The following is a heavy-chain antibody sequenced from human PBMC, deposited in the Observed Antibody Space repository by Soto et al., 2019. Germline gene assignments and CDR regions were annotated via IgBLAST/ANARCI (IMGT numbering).Heavy chain of an antibody. CDR3: ARDQGIAAAGHDAFDI. V-gene: IGHV3-7*01. CDR2: IKQDGSEK. J-gene: IGHJ3*02. D-gene: IGHD6-13*01. Sequence: GGSLRLSCAASGFTFSSYWMSWVRQAPGKGLEWVANIKQDGSEKYYVDSVKGRFTISRDNAKNSLYLQMNSLRAEDTAVYYCARDQGIAAAGHDAFDIWGQGTMVTVS. CDR1: GFTFSSYW.